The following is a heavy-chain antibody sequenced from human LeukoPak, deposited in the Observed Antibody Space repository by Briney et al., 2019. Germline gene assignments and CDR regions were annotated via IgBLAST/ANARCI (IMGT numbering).Heavy chain of an antibody. CDR1: GASLTSPTYY. Sequence: NPSETLSLTCTVSGASLTSPTYYQWSWIRQAPGKGLELIGSLYSTESPKFNPSLRSRVTMSLDTSKNQFSLKLSSVTAEDSAVYYCARFKSGGWSYFDSWGQGTPVTVSS. D-gene: IGHD4-23*01. CDR3: ARFKSGGWSYFDS. CDR2: LYSTESP. J-gene: IGHJ4*02. V-gene: IGHV4-61*01.